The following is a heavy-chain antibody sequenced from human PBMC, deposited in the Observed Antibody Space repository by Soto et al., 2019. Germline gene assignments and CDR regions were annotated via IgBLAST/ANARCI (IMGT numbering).Heavy chain of an antibody. J-gene: IGHJ6*02. V-gene: IGHV4-34*01. D-gene: IGHD3-3*01. CDR1: GGSFSGYY. CDR2: INHSGTT. Sequence: SETLSLTCAVYGGSFSGYYWSWIRQPPGKGLEWIGEINHSGTTNSNPSLKSRVTISLDTSKNQFSLKLTSVTAADTAVYYCARGDYDFWSGYSDGMDVWGQGTTVTVSS. CDR3: ARGDYDFWSGYSDGMDV.